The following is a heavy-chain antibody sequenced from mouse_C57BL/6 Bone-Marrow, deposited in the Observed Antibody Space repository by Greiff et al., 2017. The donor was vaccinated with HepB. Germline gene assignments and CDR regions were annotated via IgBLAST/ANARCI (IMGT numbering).Heavy chain of an antibody. Sequence: EVQGVESGPELVKPGASVKISCKASGYSFTGYYMNWVKQSPEKSLEWIGEINPSTGGTTYNQKFKAKATLTVDKSSSTAYMQLKSLTSEDSAVYYCARMTGYYAMDYWGQGTSVTVSS. V-gene: IGHV1-42*01. CDR3: ARMTGYYAMDY. CDR1: GYSFTGYY. CDR2: INPSTGGT. J-gene: IGHJ4*01.